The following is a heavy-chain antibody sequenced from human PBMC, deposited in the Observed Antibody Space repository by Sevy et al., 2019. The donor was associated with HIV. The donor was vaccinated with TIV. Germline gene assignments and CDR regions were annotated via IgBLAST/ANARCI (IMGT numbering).Heavy chain of an antibody. Sequence: ASVKVSCKVSGYTLTRLPMHWVRQAPGKGLEWMGSFDPEDNERIYAQKWQGRFSMTEDTSTDTAYMELSNLRSEDTAVYYCATTKDYYENSGDPFDYWGQGTLVTVSS. D-gene: IGHD3-22*01. V-gene: IGHV1-24*01. CDR2: FDPEDNER. CDR1: GYTLTRLP. J-gene: IGHJ4*02. CDR3: ATTKDYYENSGDPFDY.